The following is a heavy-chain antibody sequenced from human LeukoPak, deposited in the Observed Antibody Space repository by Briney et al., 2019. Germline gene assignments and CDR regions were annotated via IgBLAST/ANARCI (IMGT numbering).Heavy chain of an antibody. CDR1: GFTFSSYG. V-gene: IGHV3-30*03. Sequence: PGGSLRLSCAASGFTFSSYGMHWVRQAPGKGLEWVAVISYDGSNKYYADSVKGRFTISRDNSKNTLYLQMNSLRAEDTAVYYCASGYCSGGSCHSFDYWGQGTLVTVSS. D-gene: IGHD2-15*01. CDR2: ISYDGSNK. J-gene: IGHJ4*02. CDR3: ASGYCSGGSCHSFDY.